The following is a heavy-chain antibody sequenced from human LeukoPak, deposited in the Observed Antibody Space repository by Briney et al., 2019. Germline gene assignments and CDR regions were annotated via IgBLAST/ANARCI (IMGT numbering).Heavy chain of an antibody. J-gene: IGHJ5*02. Sequence: SETLSLTCTVSGGSISSYYWSWIRQPPGKGLEWIGYIYYSGSTNYNPSLKSRVTISVDTSKNQFSLKLSSVTAADTAVYYCARGSLYDYVWGSYRSVWFDPWGQGTLVTVSS. D-gene: IGHD3-16*02. CDR1: GGSISSYY. CDR2: IYYSGST. CDR3: ARGSLYDYVWGSYRSVWFDP. V-gene: IGHV4-59*01.